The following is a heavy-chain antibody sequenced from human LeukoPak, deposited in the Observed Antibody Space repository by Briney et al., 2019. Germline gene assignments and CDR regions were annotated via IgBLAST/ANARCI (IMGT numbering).Heavy chain of an antibody. J-gene: IGHJ5*02. CDR3: ASTVVPAATLDP. V-gene: IGHV4-61*01. CDR1: GGSVSSGSYY. Sequence: SETLSLTCTVSGGSVSSGSYYWSWIRQPPGKGLEWIGYIYYSGSTNYNPSLKSRATISVDTSKNQFSLKLSSVTAADTAVYYCASTVVPAATLDPWGQGTLVTVSS. D-gene: IGHD2-2*01. CDR2: IYYSGST.